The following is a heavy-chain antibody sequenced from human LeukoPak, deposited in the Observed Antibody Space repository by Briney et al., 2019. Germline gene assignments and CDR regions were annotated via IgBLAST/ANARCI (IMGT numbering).Heavy chain of an antibody. CDR2: ISGSGGST. CDR1: GFTFSSYA. D-gene: IGHD2-15*01. J-gene: IGHJ5*02. V-gene: IGHV3-23*01. Sequence: PGGSLRLSCAASGFTFSSYAMSWVRQAPGKGLEWVSAISGSGGSTYYADSVKGRFTISRDNSKNTLYLQMNSLRAEDTALYYCAKDYCSGGSCYGTPFDPWGQGTLVTVSS. CDR3: AKDYCSGGSCYGTPFDP.